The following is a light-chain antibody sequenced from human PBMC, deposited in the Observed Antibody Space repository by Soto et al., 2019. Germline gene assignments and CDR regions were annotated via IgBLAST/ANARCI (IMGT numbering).Light chain of an antibody. CDR1: QSVRYSY. Sequence: EIVLTQSPGTLSLSPGERATFSCRASQSVRYSYLVWYQQKPGQAPRLLIYGASRRATGIPDRFSGSGSGTDFTLTISRLEPEDFPVYYCQQYSSSPVTFGQGTKVEIK. CDR2: GAS. V-gene: IGKV3-20*01. J-gene: IGKJ1*01. CDR3: QQYSSSPVT.